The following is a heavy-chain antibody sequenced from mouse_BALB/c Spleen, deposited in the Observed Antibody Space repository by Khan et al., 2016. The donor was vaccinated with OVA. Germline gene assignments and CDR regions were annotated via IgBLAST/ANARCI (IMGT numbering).Heavy chain of an antibody. V-gene: IGHV5-6*01. CDR1: GFTFSSYG. Sequence: EVQLVNTGGDLVNPGGSLKLSCAASGFTFSSYGMSWVRQTPDKRLEWVATISSGGHYTYFPDSVRGRFTISRDNAKNTLYLQMSSLKPEDTAMSSCASPLTTSSWDYSSMDSSPQGPSLTVSS. D-gene: IGHD1-1*01. CDR2: ISSGGHYT. CDR3: ASPLTTSSWDYSSMDS. J-gene: IGHJ4*01.